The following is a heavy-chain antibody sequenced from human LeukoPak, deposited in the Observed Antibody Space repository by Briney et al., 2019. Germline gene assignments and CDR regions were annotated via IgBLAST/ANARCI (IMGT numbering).Heavy chain of an antibody. J-gene: IGHJ6*03. CDR2: IYHSGST. CDR1: GGSISSGGYY. CDR3: ASDFTGYMDV. V-gene: IGHV4-30-2*01. Sequence: PSETLSLTCTVSGGSISSGGYYWSWIRQPPGKGLEWIGYIYHSGSTYYNPSLKSRVTISVDRSKNQFSLKLSSVTAADTAIYYCASDFTGYMDVWGKGTTVTVSS. D-gene: IGHD3-3*01.